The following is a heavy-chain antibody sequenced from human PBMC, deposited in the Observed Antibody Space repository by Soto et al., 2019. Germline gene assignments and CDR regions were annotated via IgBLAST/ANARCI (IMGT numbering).Heavy chain of an antibody. V-gene: IGHV3-33*01. CDR2: IWYDGSNE. J-gene: IGHJ4*02. CDR1: GFTFSRHC. D-gene: IGHD6-25*01. CDR3: ARDYTSTGYGLVY. Sequence: GGSLRLSCAACGFTFSRHCIHWVRQAPCKGLEWVEIIWYDGSNEYYADSVKGRFTISRDNSKNTLYLQMSSLRVDDTAVYYCARDYTSTGYGLVYLGQGALLTVSS.